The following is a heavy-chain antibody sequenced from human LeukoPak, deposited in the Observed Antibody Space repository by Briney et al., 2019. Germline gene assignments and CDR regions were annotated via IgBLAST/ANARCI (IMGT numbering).Heavy chain of an antibody. CDR2: INHSGST. Sequence: SETLSLTCTVFGGSISTYYWTWIRQPPGKGLEWIGEINHSGSTNYNPSLKSRVTISVDTSKNQFSLKLSSVTAADTAVYYCARRERWLQSVGYWGQGTLVTVSS. CDR3: ARRERWLQSVGY. D-gene: IGHD5-24*01. J-gene: IGHJ4*02. CDR1: GGSISTYY. V-gene: IGHV4-34*01.